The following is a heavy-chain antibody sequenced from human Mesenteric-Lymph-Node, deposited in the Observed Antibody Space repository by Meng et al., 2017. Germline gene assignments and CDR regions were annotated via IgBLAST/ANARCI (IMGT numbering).Heavy chain of an antibody. Sequence: QVQLQESGPGLVKPSQTLSLTCTVSGGSISSGGFYWSWIRQHPGKGLEWIGYIYYNGSTYYNPSLRSRVAISIDTSKNQFSLKLTSVTAADTAVYFCARTNYGDYNWFDPWGQGTLVTVSS. CDR1: GGSISSGGFY. CDR2: IYYNGST. D-gene: IGHD4-17*01. J-gene: IGHJ5*02. V-gene: IGHV4-31*03. CDR3: ARTNYGDYNWFDP.